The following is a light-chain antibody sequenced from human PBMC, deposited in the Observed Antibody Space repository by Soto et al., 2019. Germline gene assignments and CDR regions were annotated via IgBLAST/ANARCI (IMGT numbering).Light chain of an antibody. J-gene: IGKJ5*01. V-gene: IGKV3-11*01. CDR1: QSVDKF. CDR3: QQRKHWPPIT. CDR2: DSS. Sequence: EVELTQSPATLSLSPGETATLSCRASQSVDKFLAWYQQRPGQPPRLLIFDSSNRATGVPVRFSGSGSGTVFTLTIGSLEPEDSAVYYCQQRKHWPPITFGQGTRLAI.